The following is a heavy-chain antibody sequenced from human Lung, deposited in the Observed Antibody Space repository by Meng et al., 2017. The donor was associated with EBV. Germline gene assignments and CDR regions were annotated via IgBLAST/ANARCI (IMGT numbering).Heavy chain of an antibody. V-gene: IGHV1-18*01. CDR2: ISAYNGNT. CDR1: GYTFTNYG. Sequence: QAQLVQFGGEGKKPGASVKVSCKASGYTFTNYGITWVRQAPGQGLEWMGWISAYNGNTNYAQTLQGRLTMTTDTSTSTAYMELRSLRSDDTAVYYCARVEVGITSGDYWGQGTLVTVSS. D-gene: IGHD1-26*01. J-gene: IGHJ4*02. CDR3: ARVEVGITSGDY.